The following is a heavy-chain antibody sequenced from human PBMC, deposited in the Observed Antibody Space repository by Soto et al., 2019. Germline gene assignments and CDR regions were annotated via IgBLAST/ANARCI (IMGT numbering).Heavy chain of an antibody. D-gene: IGHD3-9*01. CDR1: GGSISSGGYY. J-gene: IGHJ6*02. Sequence: SETLSLTCTVSGGSISSGGYYFICIRQHPGNGLELIGYIYYSGSTYYNPSLKSRVTISVDTSKNQFSLKLSSVTAADTAVYYCARGHDILTGYYFPSGGMDVWGQGTTVTVSS. V-gene: IGHV4-31*03. CDR3: ARGHDILTGYYFPSGGMDV. CDR2: IYYSGST.